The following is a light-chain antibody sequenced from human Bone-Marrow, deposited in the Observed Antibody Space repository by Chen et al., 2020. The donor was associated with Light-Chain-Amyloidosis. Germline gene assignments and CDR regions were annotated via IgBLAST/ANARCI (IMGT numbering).Light chain of an antibody. CDR1: DLPTKY. V-gene: IGLV3-21*02. CDR3: QVWDSSSDHV. Sequence: SYHLTQPPSLSVSPGQTASITCSGDDLPTKYAYWYQQKPGQAPVLVIHRDTERPSGIPERFSGSNSGNTATLTISRVEAGDEADYYCQVWDSSSDHVFGGGTKLTVL. CDR2: RDT. J-gene: IGLJ2*01.